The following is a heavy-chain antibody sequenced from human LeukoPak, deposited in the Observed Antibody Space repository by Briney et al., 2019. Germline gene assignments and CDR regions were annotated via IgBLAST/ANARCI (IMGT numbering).Heavy chain of an antibody. CDR1: GGTFSSYA. D-gene: IGHD3-10*01. V-gene: IGHV1-69*13. Sequence: ASVKVSCKASGGTFSSYAISWVRQAPGQGLEWMGGIIPIFGTANYAQKFQGRVTITADESTSTAYMELGSLRSEDTAVYYCARDNGYYGSGSYSFDYWGQGTLVTVSS. CDR2: IIPIFGTA. CDR3: ARDNGYYGSGSYSFDY. J-gene: IGHJ4*02.